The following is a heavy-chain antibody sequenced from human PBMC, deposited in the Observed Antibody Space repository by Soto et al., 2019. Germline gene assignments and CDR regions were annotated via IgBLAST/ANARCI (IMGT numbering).Heavy chain of an antibody. D-gene: IGHD2-15*01. CDR1: GGTFSSYA. V-gene: IGHV1-69*01. CDR2: IIPIFGTA. J-gene: IGHJ5*02. Sequence: VQLLESGAEVKKPGSSVKVSCKASGGTFSSYAISWVRQAPGQGLEWMGGIIPIFGTANYAQKFQGRVTITADESTSTAYRELSSPRSEDTAVYYCARDRYCSGGSCYGDHWFDPWGQGTLVTVSS. CDR3: ARDRYCSGGSCYGDHWFDP.